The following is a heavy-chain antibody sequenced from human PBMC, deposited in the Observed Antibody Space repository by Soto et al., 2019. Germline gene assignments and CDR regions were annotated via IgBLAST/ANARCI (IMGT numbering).Heavy chain of an antibody. Sequence: GGSLRLSCAASGFTFRNNEMNWVRQAPGKGLEWLSYISSSGNTIHYADSVKGRVTISRDNAKNSVYLQMNSLRPEDTAVYFCARGRGDSGYDYPPPPAWYYYGMDVWGQGTTVT. CDR1: GFTFRNNE. CDR3: ARGRGDSGYDYPPPPAWYYYGMDV. V-gene: IGHV3-48*03. CDR2: ISSSGNTI. D-gene: IGHD5-12*01. J-gene: IGHJ6*02.